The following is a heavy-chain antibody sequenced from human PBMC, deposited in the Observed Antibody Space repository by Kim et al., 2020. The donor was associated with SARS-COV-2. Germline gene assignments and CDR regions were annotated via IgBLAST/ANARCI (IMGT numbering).Heavy chain of an antibody. Sequence: GGSLRLSCAASGFTFSSFGIHWVRQAPGKGLEWVAVISYDGSNKYYADSVKGRFTISRDNSKNTLYLQMNSLRAEDTAVYYCAKDVSGYLYGMDVWGQGTTVTVSS. CDR3: AKDVSGYLYGMDV. CDR2: ISYDGSNK. CDR1: GFTFSSFG. V-gene: IGHV3-30*18. J-gene: IGHJ6*02. D-gene: IGHD5-12*01.